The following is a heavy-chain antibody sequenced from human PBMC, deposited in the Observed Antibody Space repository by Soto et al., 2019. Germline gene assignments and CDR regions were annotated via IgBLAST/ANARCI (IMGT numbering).Heavy chain of an antibody. J-gene: IGHJ4*02. D-gene: IGHD3-10*01. CDR2: FDPEDGET. Sequence: GASVKVSCKVSGYTLTELSMHWVRQAPGKGLEWMGGFDPEDGETIYAQKFQGRVTMTEDTSTDTAYMELSSLRSEDTAVYYCATEKITMVRGVIITAQFDYWGQGTLVTVSS. V-gene: IGHV1-24*01. CDR3: ATEKITMVRGVIITAQFDY. CDR1: GYTLTELS.